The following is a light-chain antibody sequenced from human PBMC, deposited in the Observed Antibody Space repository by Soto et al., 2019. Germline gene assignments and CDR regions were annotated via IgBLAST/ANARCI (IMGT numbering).Light chain of an antibody. V-gene: IGLV2-14*03. CDR3: SSYTSSSTLYA. J-gene: IGLJ1*01. CDR2: DVA. Sequence: SVLAQPASVSVSPGQSIAISCTGASIDVGGYNYVSWYQQHPGKAPKLMIYDVASRPSGVSDRFSGSKSGNTASLTISGLQAEDEADYYCSSYTSSSTLYAFGTGTKVTVL. CDR1: SIDVGGYNY.